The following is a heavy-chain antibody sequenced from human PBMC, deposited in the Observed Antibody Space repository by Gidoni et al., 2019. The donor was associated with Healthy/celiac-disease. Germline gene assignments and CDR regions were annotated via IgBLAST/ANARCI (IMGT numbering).Heavy chain of an antibody. CDR2: ISSNGGST. CDR1: GFTFSSYA. J-gene: IGHJ6*02. V-gene: IGHV3-64D*08. Sequence: EVQLVESGGGLVQPGGSLSLSCSASGFTFSSYAMHWVRQAPGKGLEYVSAISSNGGSTYYADSVKGRFTISRDNSKNTLYLQMSSLRAEDTAVYYCVKERAERESGMDVWGQGTTVTVSS. CDR3: VKERAERESGMDV.